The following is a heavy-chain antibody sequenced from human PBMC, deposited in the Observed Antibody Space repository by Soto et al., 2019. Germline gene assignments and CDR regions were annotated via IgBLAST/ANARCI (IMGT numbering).Heavy chain of an antibody. D-gene: IGHD3-10*01. J-gene: IGHJ6*03. V-gene: IGHV4-39*01. CDR1: GGSISSSRYY. CDR3: ARHKSGSYFLPQANYYYYDYMDV. CDR2: IYYSGST. Sequence: PSENLSLTCTVSGGSISSSRYYWGWIRQPPGKGLEWIGSIYYSGSTYYNPSLKSRVTISVDTSKNQFSLKLSSVTAADTAVYYCARHKSGSYFLPQANYYYYDYMDVWGKGTTVS.